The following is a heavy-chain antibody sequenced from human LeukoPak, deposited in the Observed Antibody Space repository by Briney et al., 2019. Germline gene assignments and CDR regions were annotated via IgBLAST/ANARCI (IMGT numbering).Heavy chain of an antibody. CDR3: ARRGYGSGSYYFDC. Sequence: GGSLRLSCAASGFTFTTYAMSWVRQAPGRGLEWVSAISNSGGSTYYADSVKGRFTISRDNSKNTLYLQINSLRAEDTAIYYCARRGYGSGSYYFDCWGQGTLVTVSS. CDR2: ISNSGGST. D-gene: IGHD3-10*01. J-gene: IGHJ4*02. V-gene: IGHV3-23*01. CDR1: GFTFTTYA.